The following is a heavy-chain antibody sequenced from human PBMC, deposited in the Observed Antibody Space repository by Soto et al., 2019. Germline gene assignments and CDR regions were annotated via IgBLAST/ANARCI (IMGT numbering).Heavy chain of an antibody. CDR2: IYHSGST. J-gene: IGHJ4*02. CDR1: GGSVSSGSSY. V-gene: IGHV4-61*01. D-gene: IGHD1-26*01. CDR3: ARGVGATHFDY. Sequence: XETLSLTCTVSGGSVSSGSSYWSWIRQSPGKGLEWMGYIYHSGSTTYNPSLKSRVTISVDTSKNQFSLKLSSVAAADTAVYYCARGVGATHFDYWGQGTLVTVSS.